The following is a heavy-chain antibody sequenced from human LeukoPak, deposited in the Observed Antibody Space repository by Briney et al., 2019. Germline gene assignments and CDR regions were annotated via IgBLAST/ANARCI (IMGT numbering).Heavy chain of an antibody. D-gene: IGHD6-6*01. CDR3: ARGLGPIAMFDR. Sequence: SETLSLTCTVSSASLSSSYWSWIRHPPGEGREWIGYIHYTGTTNYNPSLKSRVAISVDTSKTQFSLKVNSVTAADTAVFYCARGLGPIAMFDRWGQGTLVTVSS. CDR2: IHYTGTT. J-gene: IGHJ5*02. V-gene: IGHV4-59*01. CDR1: SASLSSSY.